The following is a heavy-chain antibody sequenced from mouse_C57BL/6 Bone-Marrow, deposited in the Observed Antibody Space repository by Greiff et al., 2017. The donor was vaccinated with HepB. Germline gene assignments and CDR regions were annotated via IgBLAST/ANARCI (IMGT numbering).Heavy chain of an antibody. D-gene: IGHD1-1*01. CDR3: ARGAGVITTVVADY. Sequence: QVQLKQSGAELARPGASVKLSCKASGYTFTSYGISWVKQRTGQGLEWIGEIYPRSGNTYYNEKFKGKATLTADKSSSTAYMELRSLTSEDSAVYFCARGAGVITTVVADYWGQGTTLTVSS. CDR2: IYPRSGNT. J-gene: IGHJ2*01. CDR1: GYTFTSYG. V-gene: IGHV1-81*01.